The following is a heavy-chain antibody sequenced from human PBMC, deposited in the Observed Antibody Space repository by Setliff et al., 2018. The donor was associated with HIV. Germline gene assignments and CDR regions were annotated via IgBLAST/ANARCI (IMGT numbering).Heavy chain of an antibody. CDR3: ARGRTSTYEDNFDT. J-gene: IGHJ3*02. V-gene: IGHV4-59*11. CDR2: VYSGGNT. D-gene: IGHD2-15*01. Sequence: SETLSLTCNVSGGSMSSHYWSWIRKPPGKGLEWIEAVYSGGNTKYNPSLKSRVTISVDTSRSQFSLGLNSVAAADTAVYYCARGRTSTYEDNFDTWGQGTMVTVSS. CDR1: GGSMSSHY.